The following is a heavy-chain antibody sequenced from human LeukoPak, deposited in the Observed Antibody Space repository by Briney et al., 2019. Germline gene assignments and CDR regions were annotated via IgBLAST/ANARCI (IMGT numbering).Heavy chain of an antibody. Sequence: GGSLRLSCAASGFTFSSYEMNWVRQAPGKGLEWVSYISSSGSTIYYADSVKGRFTISRGNAKNSLYLQMNNLRAEDTAVYYCAELGITMIGGVWGKGTTVTISS. CDR1: GFTFSSYE. V-gene: IGHV3-48*03. CDR2: ISSSGSTI. J-gene: IGHJ6*04. CDR3: AELGITMIGGV. D-gene: IGHD3-10*02.